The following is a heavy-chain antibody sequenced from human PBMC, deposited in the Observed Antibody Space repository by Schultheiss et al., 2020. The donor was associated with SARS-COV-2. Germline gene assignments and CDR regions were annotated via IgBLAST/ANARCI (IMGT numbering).Heavy chain of an antibody. D-gene: IGHD3-22*01. Sequence: SETLSLTCAVYSGSFSDYYWSWIRQSPGKGLEWIGEINRDGSGNYNPSLKSRVTISVDTSKNQFSLKLSSVTAADTAVYYCARADFIPTAEDNDSSGQGDAFDIWGQGTMVTVSS. J-gene: IGHJ3*02. CDR1: SGSFSDYY. V-gene: IGHV4-34*09. CDR2: INRDGSG. CDR3: ARADFIPTAEDNDSSGQGDAFDI.